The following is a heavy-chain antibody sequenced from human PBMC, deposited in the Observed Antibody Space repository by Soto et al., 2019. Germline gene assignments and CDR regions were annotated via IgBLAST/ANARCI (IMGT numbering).Heavy chain of an antibody. J-gene: IGHJ5*02. CDR3: ARQAAGKRFDP. V-gene: IGHV4-39*01. CDR2: IYYSGST. CDR1: GGSISSSSYY. Sequence: QLQLQESGPGLVKPSETLSLTCTVSGGSISSSSYYWGWIRQPPGKGLEWIGSIYYSGSTYYNPSLKRRDTLSVDTSKNQFSLKLSSVAAADTAVYYCARQAAGKRFDPWGQGTLVTVSS. D-gene: IGHD6-13*01.